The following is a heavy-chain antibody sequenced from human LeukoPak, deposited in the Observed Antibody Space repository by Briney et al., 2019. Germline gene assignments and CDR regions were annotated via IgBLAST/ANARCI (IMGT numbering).Heavy chain of an antibody. V-gene: IGHV3-33*01. CDR2: ISFDGSNT. Sequence: PGGSLRLSCAASGFTFSSYGMHWVRQAPGKGLEWVSIISFDGSNTYYADSVRGRFTISRDNSKNTVDLQMDSLRVEDTAVYYCARDLNARKDGLHFGADCWGQGSLVTVSS. CDR3: ARDLNARKDGLHFGADC. CDR1: GFTFSSYG. J-gene: IGHJ4*02. D-gene: IGHD3-10*01.